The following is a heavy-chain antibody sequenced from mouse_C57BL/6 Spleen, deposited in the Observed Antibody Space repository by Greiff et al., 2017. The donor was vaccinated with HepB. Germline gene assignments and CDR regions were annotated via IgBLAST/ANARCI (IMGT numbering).Heavy chain of an antibody. D-gene: IGHD4-1*01. CDR3: ARGTGTGAMDY. Sequence: EVQLQQSGPELVKPGASVKISCKASGYTFTDYYMNWVKQSHGKSLEWIGDINPNNGGTSYNQKFKGKATLTVDKSSSTAYMELRSLTSEDSAGDYCARGTGTGAMDYWGQGTSVTVSS. J-gene: IGHJ4*01. CDR2: INPNNGGT. V-gene: IGHV1-26*01. CDR1: GYTFTDYY.